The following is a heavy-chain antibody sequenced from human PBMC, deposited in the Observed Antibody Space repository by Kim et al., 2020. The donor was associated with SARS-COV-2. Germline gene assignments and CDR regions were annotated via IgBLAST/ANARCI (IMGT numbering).Heavy chain of an antibody. Sequence: GGSLRLSCAASGFTFSDYYMSWVRQAPGKGLEWVSYISSSSSYTNYADSVKGRFTISRDNAKNSLYLQMNSLRAEDTAVYYCARVYYYDSSGLSDAFDIWGQGTMVTVSS. CDR3: ARVYYYDSSGLSDAFDI. D-gene: IGHD3-22*01. CDR2: ISSSSSYT. CDR1: GFTFSDYY. J-gene: IGHJ3*02. V-gene: IGHV3-11*06.